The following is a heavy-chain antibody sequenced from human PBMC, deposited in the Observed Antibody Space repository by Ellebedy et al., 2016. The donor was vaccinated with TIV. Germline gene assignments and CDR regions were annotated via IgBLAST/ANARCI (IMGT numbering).Heavy chain of an antibody. J-gene: IGHJ4*02. Sequence: GESLKISCAASGFTFSPYAMAWVRQAPGKGLEWVANIKQDGSEKYYVDSVKGRFTISRDNAKNSLYLQMNSLRAEDTAVYYCARVVGATDYWGQGTLVTVSS. CDR1: GFTFSPYA. CDR3: ARVVGATDY. D-gene: IGHD1-26*01. V-gene: IGHV3-7*01. CDR2: IKQDGSEK.